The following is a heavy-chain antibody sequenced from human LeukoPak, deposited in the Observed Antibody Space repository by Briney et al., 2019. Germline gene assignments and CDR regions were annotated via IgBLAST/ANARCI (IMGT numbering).Heavy chain of an antibody. CDR1: GFTFSSYG. J-gene: IGHJ4*02. CDR3: AKVKVLLRGTLDY. Sequence: GGSLRLSCAASGFTFSSYGMSWVRQAPGKGLEWVSAISGSGGSTYYADSVKGRFTISRDNSKNTLYLQMNSLRAEDTAVYYCAKVKVLLRGTLDYWGQGTLVTVSS. D-gene: IGHD3-10*01. CDR2: ISGSGGST. V-gene: IGHV3-23*01.